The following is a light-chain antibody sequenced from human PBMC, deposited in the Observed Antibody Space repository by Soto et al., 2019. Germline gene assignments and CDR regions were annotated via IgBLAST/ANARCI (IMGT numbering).Light chain of an antibody. V-gene: IGLV2-14*01. CDR3: STYTSSSTPLYV. CDR1: SSDVGAYNY. J-gene: IGLJ1*01. Sequence: HCVLTQPASVSGSPGESIAISCTGSSSDVGAYNYVSWYQQHPGKAPKLMIYDVSNRPSGISNRFSGSKSGNTASLTISGLQGEDEADYYCSTYTSSSTPLYVFGTGTKVTVL. CDR2: DVS.